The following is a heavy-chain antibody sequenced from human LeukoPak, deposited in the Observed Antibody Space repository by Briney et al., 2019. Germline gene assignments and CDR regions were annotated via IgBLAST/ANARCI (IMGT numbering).Heavy chain of an antibody. J-gene: IGHJ6*02. CDR1: GFTFSSYW. Sequence: GGSLRLSCAASGFTFSSYWMSWVRQAPGKGLEWVANIKQDKSEEYYVDSVRGRFTTSRDNAKNSQYLQMNSLRVEDTAVYYCVRGMDVWGQGTTVTVSS. V-gene: IGHV3-7*04. CDR3: VRGMDV. CDR2: IKQDKSEE.